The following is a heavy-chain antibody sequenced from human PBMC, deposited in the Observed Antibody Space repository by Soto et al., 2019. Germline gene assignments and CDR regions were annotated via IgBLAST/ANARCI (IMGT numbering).Heavy chain of an antibody. J-gene: IGHJ1*01. CDR3: ARDRIAVAGNPEYFQH. V-gene: IGHV3-23*01. CDR2: ISYGGGTT. D-gene: IGHD6-19*01. CDR1: EFTFSNYA. Sequence: GGSLRLSCAASEFTFSNYAMSWVRQAPGKGLEWVSAISYGGGTTYYADSVKGRFTISRDNSKNTLYLPMNSLSAEDTAVYFCARDRIAVAGNPEYFQHWGQGTLVTVSS.